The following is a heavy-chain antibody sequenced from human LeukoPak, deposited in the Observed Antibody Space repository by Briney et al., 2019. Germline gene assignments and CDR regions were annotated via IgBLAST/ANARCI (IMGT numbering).Heavy chain of an antibody. Sequence: PGGSLRLSCAASGFTFNSFAMNWVRQAPGKGLEWVSSISSSSSYIYYADSVKGRFTISRDNAKNSLYLRMNSLRAEDTAVYYCARGIAVAGIVVTYWGQGTLVTVSS. CDR3: ARGIAVAGIVVTY. D-gene: IGHD6-19*01. J-gene: IGHJ4*02. CDR1: GFTFNSFA. CDR2: ISSSSSYI. V-gene: IGHV3-21*01.